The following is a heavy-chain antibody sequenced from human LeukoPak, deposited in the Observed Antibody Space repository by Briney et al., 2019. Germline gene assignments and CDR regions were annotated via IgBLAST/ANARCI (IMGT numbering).Heavy chain of an antibody. CDR1: GFNVRSKY. CDR2: FYSGGTT. Sequence: GGSLRLSCAASGFNVRSKYMSWVRQAPGKGLECVSVFYSGGTTAYADSVKGRFTVSIDNSNNTLYLQMNSLRAEDTAVYYCARVSFGPASEWFDPWGQGALVTVSS. J-gene: IGHJ5*02. CDR3: ARVSFGPASEWFDP. D-gene: IGHD3/OR15-3a*01. V-gene: IGHV3-53*01.